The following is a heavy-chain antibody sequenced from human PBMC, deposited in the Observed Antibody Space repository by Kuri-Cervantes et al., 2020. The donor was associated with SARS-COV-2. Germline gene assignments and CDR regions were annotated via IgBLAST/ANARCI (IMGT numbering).Heavy chain of an antibody. V-gene: IGHV1-46*01. CDR3: ARGADERHHLYYFDY. D-gene: IGHD1-14*01. CDR2: ISPIVSDT. Sequence: ASVKVSCKASGYTFTSFYIHWVRQAPGQGLEWMAIISPIVSDTTYAQRFRDRVSVTMDTSTSTVYMEVSSLTSEDTAAYYCARGADERHHLYYFDYWGQGTLVTVSS. J-gene: IGHJ4*02. CDR1: GYTFTSFY.